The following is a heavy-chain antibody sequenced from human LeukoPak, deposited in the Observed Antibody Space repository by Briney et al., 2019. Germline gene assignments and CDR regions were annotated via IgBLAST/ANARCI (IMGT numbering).Heavy chain of an antibody. CDR1: GFTFSSYS. Sequence: PGGSLRLSCAASGFTFSSYSMNWVRQAPGKGLEWVSYISSGSSTIYYADSVKGRFTISRDNAKNSLYLQMNSLRAEDTAVYYCASTGRLGSYDYWAREPWSPSPQ. CDR2: ISSGSSTI. CDR3: ASTGRLGSYDY. J-gene: IGHJ4*02. D-gene: IGHD2-21*01. V-gene: IGHV3-48*01.